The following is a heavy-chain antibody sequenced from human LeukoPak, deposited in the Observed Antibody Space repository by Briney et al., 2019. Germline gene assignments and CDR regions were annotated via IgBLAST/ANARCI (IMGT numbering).Heavy chain of an antibody. CDR1: GGSISSGGYY. CDR3: ARDRLATGGMDV. Sequence: SQTLSLTCTVSGGSISSGGYYWSWIRQYSGKGLEWIGYIYYSGSTHYNPSLKGRVTISVDKAKNQFSLKMRSVTAADTAVYYCARDRLATGGMDVWGQGTTVTVSS. V-gene: IGHV4-31*03. J-gene: IGHJ6*02. D-gene: IGHD1-26*01. CDR2: IYYSGST.